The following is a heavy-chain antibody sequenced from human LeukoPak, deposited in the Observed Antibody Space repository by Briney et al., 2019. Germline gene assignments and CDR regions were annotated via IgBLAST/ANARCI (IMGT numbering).Heavy chain of an antibody. V-gene: IGHV3-23*01. J-gene: IGHJ4*02. CDR2: ISGSGGST. D-gene: IGHD2-15*01. CDR3: AKSIGGVVVVAADY. CDR1: GFTFSTYA. Sequence: GWSLRLSCAASGFTFSTYAMTWVRQAPGKGLEWVSVISGSGGSTYYADSVKGRFTLSRDNSKNTLYLQMNSLRAEDTAVYYCAKSIGGVVVVAADYWGQGTLVTVSS.